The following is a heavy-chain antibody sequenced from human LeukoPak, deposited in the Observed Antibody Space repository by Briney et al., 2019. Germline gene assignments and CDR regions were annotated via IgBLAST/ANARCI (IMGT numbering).Heavy chain of an antibody. CDR1: GGSISSSDYY. V-gene: IGHV4-31*03. J-gene: IGHJ5*02. Sequence: SQTLSLTCTVSGGSISSSDYYWSWIRQLPGKGLEWIVYIYYSGNIFYNPSLKSRLTISVDTSKNQFSLKLSSVTAADTDVYYCPRSPNVVSSWFDPWGQGTLVTVSS. D-gene: IGHD2-15*01. CDR3: PRSPNVVSSWFDP. CDR2: IYYSGNI.